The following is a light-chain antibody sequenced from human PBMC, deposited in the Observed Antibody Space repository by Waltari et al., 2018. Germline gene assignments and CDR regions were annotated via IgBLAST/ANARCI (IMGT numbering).Light chain of an antibody. CDR2: EGS. CDR3: CSYAGSSTVV. CDR1: SSDVGSYNL. J-gene: IGLJ2*01. V-gene: IGLV2-23*01. Sequence: QSALTQPASVSGSPGQSITIPCTGTSSDVGSYNLVSWYQQHPGKAPKLMIYEGSKRPSGVSNRFSGSKSGNTASLTISGHQAEDEADYYCCSYAGSSTVVFGGGTKLTVL.